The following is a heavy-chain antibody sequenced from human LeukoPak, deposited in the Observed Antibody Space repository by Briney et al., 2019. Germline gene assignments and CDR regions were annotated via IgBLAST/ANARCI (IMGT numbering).Heavy chain of an antibody. CDR2: ISSSGSTI. Sequence: GGSLRLSCAASGFTFSSYEMNWVRQAPGKGLEWVSYISSSGSTIYYADSVKGRFTIPRDNAKNSLYLQMNSLRAEDTAVYYCARVDYGMDVWGQGTTVTVSS. CDR1: GFTFSSYE. J-gene: IGHJ6*02. CDR3: ARVDYGMDV. V-gene: IGHV3-48*03.